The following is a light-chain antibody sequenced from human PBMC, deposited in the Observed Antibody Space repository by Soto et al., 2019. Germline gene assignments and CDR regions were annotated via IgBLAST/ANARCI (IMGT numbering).Light chain of an antibody. CDR1: QSVRSNY. V-gene: IGKV3-20*01. CDR2: DAS. Sequence: EIVLTQSPGTLSLSPGERATFSCRASQSVRSNYIAWYQQRPGQASRLLIFDASSRATGIPDRFSGSGSGTDFTLTISRLEPEVLAVYFCQQYGSSPPTFGQGTKVEI. CDR3: QQYGSSPPT. J-gene: IGKJ1*01.